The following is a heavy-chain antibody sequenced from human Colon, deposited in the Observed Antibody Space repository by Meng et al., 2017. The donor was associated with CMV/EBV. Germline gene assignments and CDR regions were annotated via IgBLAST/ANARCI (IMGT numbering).Heavy chain of an antibody. V-gene: IGHV1-69*04. CDR3: ARDVLWGSSSRYFDS. D-gene: IGHD6-6*01. J-gene: IGHJ4*02. CDR2: ISPALGLA. CDR1: GGTFRRYS. Sequence: SVKVSCKASGGTFRRYSISWLRQAPGQGPEWMGRISPALGLASYPQKFPDRITITADISTSTAYMELTTLRSDDTAVYYCARDVLWGSSSRYFDSWGQGTLVTVSS.